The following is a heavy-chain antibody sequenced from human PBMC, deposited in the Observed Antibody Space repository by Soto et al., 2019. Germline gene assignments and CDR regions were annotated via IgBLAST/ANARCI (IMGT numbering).Heavy chain of an antibody. D-gene: IGHD5-12*01. V-gene: IGHV3-30-3*01. J-gene: IGHJ4*02. CDR3: ATDLGGYSGYDPGDY. Sequence: QVQLVESGGGVVQPGRSLRLSCAASGFTFSSYAMHWVREAPGKGLEWVAVITYDGSNKYYADSVKGRFPIPRDNSKNTLYLQMHSLRAEDTAVYYCATDLGGYSGYDPGDYWGQGTLVTVSS. CDR1: GFTFSSYA. CDR2: ITYDGSNK.